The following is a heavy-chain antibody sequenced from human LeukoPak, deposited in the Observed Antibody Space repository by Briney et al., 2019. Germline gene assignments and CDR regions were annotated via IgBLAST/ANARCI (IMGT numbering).Heavy chain of an antibody. CDR1: GYTFTSNW. D-gene: IGHD3-9*01. CDR2: ILPSNSDT. Sequence: GESLKISCKGSGYTFTSNWIGWVRQMPGKGLEWMGIILPSNSDTRYSPSFKGQVTTSVDKSISTAYLQWTSLKASDTAMYYCARQYYETLTGPNWFDAWGQGTLVTVSS. CDR3: ARQYYETLTGPNWFDA. V-gene: IGHV5-51*01. J-gene: IGHJ5*02.